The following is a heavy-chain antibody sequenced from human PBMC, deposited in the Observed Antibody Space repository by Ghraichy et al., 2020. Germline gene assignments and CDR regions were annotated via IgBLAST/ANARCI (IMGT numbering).Heavy chain of an antibody. CDR3: GRGGPIDY. Sequence: GGSLRLSCAASGFTFSDHHMAWVRQAPGKGREWLGRTRNKANKYITEYAASVKGRFTISRDDSKNSVYLQMNSLKTEDTALYYCGRGGPIDYWGQGTLVTVSS. V-gene: IGHV3-72*01. J-gene: IGHJ4*02. CDR1: GFTFSDHH. CDR2: TRNKANKYIT.